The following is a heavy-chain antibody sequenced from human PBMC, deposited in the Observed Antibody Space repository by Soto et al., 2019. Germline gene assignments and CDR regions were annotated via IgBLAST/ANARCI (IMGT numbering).Heavy chain of an antibody. V-gene: IGHV4-31*03. J-gene: IGHJ6*02. CDR2: IYYSGGT. CDR3: ASLRRPYGLDV. Sequence: QVQLQESGPGLVNPSQTLSLTCTVSGASISSGAYYWSWIRQHPGKGLEWIGYIYYSGGTYYNPSLKSRGTISGDTSKNQCSLRLNSVTAADTAVYYCASLRRPYGLDVWGHGTTVTVSS. CDR1: GASISSGAYY.